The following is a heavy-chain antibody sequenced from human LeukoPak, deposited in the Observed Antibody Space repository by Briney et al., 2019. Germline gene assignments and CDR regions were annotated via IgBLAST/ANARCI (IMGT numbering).Heavy chain of an antibody. D-gene: IGHD1-26*01. Sequence: PGGSLRLSCAASGFTFTSYSMNWVRQAPGKGLEWVSTISGGGGSTYYADSVKGRFTISRDNSKNTLYLQVSSLRAEDTAVYYCAKGGKWDVTPFDCWGQGTLVTVSS. CDR2: ISGGGGST. CDR1: GFTFTSYS. V-gene: IGHV3-23*01. CDR3: AKGGKWDVTPFDC. J-gene: IGHJ4*02.